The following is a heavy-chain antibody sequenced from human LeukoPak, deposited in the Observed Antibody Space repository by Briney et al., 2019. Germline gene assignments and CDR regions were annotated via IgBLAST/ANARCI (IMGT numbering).Heavy chain of an antibody. CDR1: GFTFSSYG. D-gene: IGHD3-22*01. J-gene: IGHJ6*02. CDR3: ARTQVVRQNNINYYYGMDV. CDR2: IWYAGSNK. Sequence: GRSLRLSCAASGFTFSSYGMHWVRQAPGKGLEWVAVIWYAGSNKYYADSVKGRFTISRDNSKNTLYLQMNSLRAEDTAVYYCARTQVVRQNNINYYYGMDVWGQGTTVTVSS. V-gene: IGHV3-33*01.